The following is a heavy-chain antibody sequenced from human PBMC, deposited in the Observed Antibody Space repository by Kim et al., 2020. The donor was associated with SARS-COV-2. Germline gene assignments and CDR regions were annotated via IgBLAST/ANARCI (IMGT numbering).Heavy chain of an antibody. D-gene: IGHD3-9*01. CDR3: ARDLSLRYFDGERGRTYYYSGMDV. J-gene: IGHJ6*02. V-gene: IGHV1-46*01. Sequence: ASVKVSCKASGYTFTSYYMHWVRQAPGQGLEWMGIINPSGGSTSYAQKFQGRVTMTRDTSTSTVYMELSSLRSEDTAVYYCARDLSLRYFDGERGRTYYYSGMDVWGQGTTVTVSS. CDR2: INPSGGST. CDR1: GYTFTSYY.